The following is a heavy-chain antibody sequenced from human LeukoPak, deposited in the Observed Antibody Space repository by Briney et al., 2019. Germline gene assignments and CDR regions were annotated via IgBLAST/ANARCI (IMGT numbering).Heavy chain of an antibody. CDR3: ASRYYDSSGYYLADY. Sequence: SETLSLTCTVSGGSISSYYWSWIRQPPGKGLEWIGYIYYSGSTYYNPSLKSRVTISVDTSKNQFSLKLSSVTAADTAVYYCASRYYDSSGYYLADYWVQGTLVTVSS. D-gene: IGHD3-22*01. J-gene: IGHJ4*02. CDR1: GGSISSYY. V-gene: IGHV4-59*06. CDR2: IYYSGST.